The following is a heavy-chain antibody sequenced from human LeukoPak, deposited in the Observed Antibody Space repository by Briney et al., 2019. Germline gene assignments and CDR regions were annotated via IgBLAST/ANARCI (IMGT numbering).Heavy chain of an antibody. V-gene: IGHV3-23*01. CDR2: IHGSGEPT. D-gene: IGHD5-18*01. Sequence: GGSLRLSCLASGFTFDDYVMTWVRQAAGKRLEWISSIHGSGEPTYYADSVKGRFTISRDNSKNTLYLEMNTLRVEDTALYYCARHPTGYPNWFDAWGQGTLVTVSS. CDR1: GFTFDDYV. CDR3: ARHPTGYPNWFDA. J-gene: IGHJ5*02.